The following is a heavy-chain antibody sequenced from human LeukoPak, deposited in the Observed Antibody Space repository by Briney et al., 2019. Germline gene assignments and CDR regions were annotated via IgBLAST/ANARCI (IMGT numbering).Heavy chain of an antibody. CDR3: ARDFGTTGWHTFDY. CDR2: TYYRSKWYN. V-gene: IGHV6-1*01. CDR1: GDSVSSKNGA. D-gene: IGHD6-19*01. J-gene: IGHJ4*02. Sequence: SQTLSLTCVVSGDSVSSKNGAWNWIRQFPSRGLEWLGRTYYRSKWYNDYAESMEGRMTISQDTSKNQYSLHLNSVTPDDTAVYYCARDFGTTGWHTFDYWGQGTLVTVSS.